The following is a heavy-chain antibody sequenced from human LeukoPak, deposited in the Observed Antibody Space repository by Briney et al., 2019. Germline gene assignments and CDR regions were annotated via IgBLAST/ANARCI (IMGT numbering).Heavy chain of an antibody. Sequence: GGSLRLSCAASGFTFSTYGMHWVRQAPGKGLEWVAVISYDGSNNYYADSGKGRFTISRDNSKNTLYLQMNSLRAEDTAVYYCAKDPPSLWFGELLSNWGQGTLVTVSS. CDR2: ISYDGSNN. V-gene: IGHV3-30*18. CDR3: AKDPPSLWFGELLSN. D-gene: IGHD3-10*01. CDR1: GFTFSTYG. J-gene: IGHJ4*02.